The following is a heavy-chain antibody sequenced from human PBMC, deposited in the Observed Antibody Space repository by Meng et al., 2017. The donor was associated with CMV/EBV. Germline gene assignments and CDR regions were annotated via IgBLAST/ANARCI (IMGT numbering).Heavy chain of an antibody. CDR3: ARDAVVPADAPFHY. CDR1: GYTFTSYG. CDR2: ISAYNGNT. D-gene: IGHD2-2*01. J-gene: IGHJ4*02. V-gene: IGHV1-18*01. Sequence: QVRLVQRGARVTRPGASLKASFKASGYTFTSYGISWVRQAPGQGLEWMGWISAYNGNTNYAQKLQGRVTMTTDTSTSTAYMELRSLRSDDTAVYYCARDAVVPADAPFHYWGQGTLVTVSS.